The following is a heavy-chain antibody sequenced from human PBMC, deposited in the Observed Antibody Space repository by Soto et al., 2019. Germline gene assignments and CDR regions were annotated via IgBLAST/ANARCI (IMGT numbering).Heavy chain of an antibody. V-gene: IGHV3-21*01. D-gene: IGHD4-17*01. CDR1: GFTFSSYS. Sequence: SLRLSCAASGFTFSSYSMNWVRQAPGKGLEWVSSISSSSSYIYYADSVKGRFTISRDNAKNSLYLQMNSLRAEDTAVYYCARVHGDLSYYYYGMDVWGQGTTVTVSS. CDR2: ISSSSSYI. CDR3: ARVHGDLSYYYYGMDV. J-gene: IGHJ6*02.